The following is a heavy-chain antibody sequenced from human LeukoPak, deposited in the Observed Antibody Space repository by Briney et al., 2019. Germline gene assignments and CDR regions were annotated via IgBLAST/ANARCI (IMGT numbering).Heavy chain of an antibody. CDR3: ARARYGGNYYFDY. V-gene: IGHV3-64D*06. CDR1: AFTFSNFA. Sequence: GGSLRLSCSASAFTFSNFAMHWVRQAPGEGLESVSAISSNGDSTYYADSVRGRFTISRDNSKNTLYLQMSSLRAEDTAVYYCARARYGGNYYFDYWGQGTLVTVSS. J-gene: IGHJ4*02. D-gene: IGHD4-23*01. CDR2: ISSNGDST.